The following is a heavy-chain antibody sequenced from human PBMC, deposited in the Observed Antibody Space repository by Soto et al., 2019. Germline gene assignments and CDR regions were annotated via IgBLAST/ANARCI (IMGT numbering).Heavy chain of an antibody. CDR2: IYYSGST. CDR3: RRRNMTRPYGM. J-gene: IGHJ6*01. Sequence: TVVEGNIINLYGRWISKPPGKGLEWIGYIYYSGSTSYNPSLKSRVTISVDTSKNQFSLKLSSVTAADTSLYYCRRRNMTRPYGM. V-gene: IGHV4-59*08. CDR1: EGNIINLY. D-gene: IGHD3-16*01.